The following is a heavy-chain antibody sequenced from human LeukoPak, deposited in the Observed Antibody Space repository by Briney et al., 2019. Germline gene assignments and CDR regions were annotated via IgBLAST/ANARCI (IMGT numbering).Heavy chain of an antibody. CDR2: VYYSGST. D-gene: IGHD3-3*01. Sequence: SETLSLTCTVSGGSIGRYFWSWIRQPPGKGLEWIGYVYYSGSTNYNPSLTSRVAISVDTSKNQFSLKLSSVTAADTAVYYCARGPSAYPYFDYWGQGTLVTVSS. V-gene: IGHV4-59*01. CDR1: GGSIGRYF. CDR3: ARGPSAYPYFDY. J-gene: IGHJ4*02.